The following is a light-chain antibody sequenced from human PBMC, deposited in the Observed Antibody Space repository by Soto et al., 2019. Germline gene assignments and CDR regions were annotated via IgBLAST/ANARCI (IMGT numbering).Light chain of an antibody. CDR2: GAS. CDR3: QQYNNWPLT. CDR1: QSVSSN. V-gene: IGKV3-15*01. J-gene: IGKJ4*01. Sequence: EIVMMQLPAVLSVTPGERATLSCRASQSVSSNLAWYQQKPGQAPRLLIYGASTRATGIPARFSGSGSGTEFTLTISSLQSEDSAVYYRQQYNNWPLTFGGGTRWIS.